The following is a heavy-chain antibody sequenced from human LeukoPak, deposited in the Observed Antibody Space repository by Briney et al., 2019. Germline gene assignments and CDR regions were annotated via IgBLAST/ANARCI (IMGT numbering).Heavy chain of an antibody. CDR3: VRESVYYDSSGYYNVLDY. V-gene: IGHV3-48*04. Sequence: GGSLRLSCAASGFTFSSYSMNWVRQAPGKGLEWVSYISSSSSTIYYADSVKGRFTISRDNAKNSLYLQVNSLRAEDTAVYYCVRESVYYDSSGYYNVLDYWGQGTLVTVSS. CDR1: GFTFSSYS. D-gene: IGHD3-22*01. J-gene: IGHJ4*02. CDR2: ISSSSSTI.